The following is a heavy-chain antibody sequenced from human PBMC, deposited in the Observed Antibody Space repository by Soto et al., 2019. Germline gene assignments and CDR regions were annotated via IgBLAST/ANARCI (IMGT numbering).Heavy chain of an antibody. CDR1: GYTLTELS. D-gene: IGHD3-9*01. CDR3: ATGHRILTGYWFDY. J-gene: IGHJ4*02. CDR2: FDPEDGET. V-gene: IGHV1-24*01. Sequence: GASVKVSCKVSGYTLTELSMHWVRQAPGKGLEWMGGFDPEDGETIYAQKFQGRVTMTEDTSTDTAYMELSSLRSEDTAVYYCATGHRILTGYWFDYWGQGTLVTVSS.